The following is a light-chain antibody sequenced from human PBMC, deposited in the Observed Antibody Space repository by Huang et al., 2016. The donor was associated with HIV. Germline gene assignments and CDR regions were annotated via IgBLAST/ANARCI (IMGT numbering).Light chain of an antibody. CDR2: DAS. J-gene: IGKJ4*01. CDR1: QDISKY. CDR3: QQYINLLLT. V-gene: IGKV1-33*01. Sequence: DIQMTQSPSSLSASVGDRVTITCQASQDISKYLNWYQQKPGKAPKLLIYDASNLETGVPSRFSGSGSGRDFTFTIDSLQPEDIATYYCQQYINLLLTFGGGTKVEIK.